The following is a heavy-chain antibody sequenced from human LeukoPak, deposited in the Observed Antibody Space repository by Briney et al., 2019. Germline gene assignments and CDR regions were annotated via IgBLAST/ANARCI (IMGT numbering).Heavy chain of an antibody. V-gene: IGHV3-23*01. D-gene: IGHD5-24*01. Sequence: GGSLRLSCAASGFTFSSHGMNWVRQAPGKGLEWVSGIIPSGHTTYYADSMRGRFTISRDNSRNTLYLQMNSLRAEDTAVYYCAKDDRWLQFCCWGQGTLVTVSA. J-gene: IGHJ4*02. CDR2: IIPSGHTT. CDR1: GFTFSSHG. CDR3: AKDDRWLQFCC.